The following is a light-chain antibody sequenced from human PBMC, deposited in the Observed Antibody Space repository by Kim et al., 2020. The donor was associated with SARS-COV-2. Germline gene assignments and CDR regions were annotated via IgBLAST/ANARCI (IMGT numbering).Light chain of an antibody. V-gene: IGLV3-19*01. Sequence: VALGRTVRITCQGDSLRSYYASWYQQKPGQAPVLVIYGKNNRPSGIPDRFSGSSSGNTASLTITGAQAEGEADYYCNSRDSSGNHVFGTGTKVTVL. CDR3: NSRDSSGNHV. CDR2: GKN. J-gene: IGLJ1*01. CDR1: SLRSYY.